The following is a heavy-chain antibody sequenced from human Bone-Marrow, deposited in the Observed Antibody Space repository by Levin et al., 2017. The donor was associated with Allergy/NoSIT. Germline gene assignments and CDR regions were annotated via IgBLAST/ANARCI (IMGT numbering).Heavy chain of an antibody. CDR2: ISYDGSNK. D-gene: IGHD6-19*01. V-gene: IGHV3-30*04. Sequence: GGSLRLSCAASGFTFSIYAIHWVRQAPGKGLEWVAVISYDGSNKYYADSVKGRFTISRDNSKNTLYLQMNSLRAEDTAVFYCARGDSSGWYSEYFDYWGQGTLVTVSS. CDR1: GFTFSIYA. J-gene: IGHJ4*02. CDR3: ARGDSSGWYSEYFDY.